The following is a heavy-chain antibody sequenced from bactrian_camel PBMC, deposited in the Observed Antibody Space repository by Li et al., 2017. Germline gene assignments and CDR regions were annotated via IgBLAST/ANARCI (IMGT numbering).Heavy chain of an antibody. J-gene: IGHJ4*01. V-gene: IGHV3-2*01. CDR3: AAYAISVPCDIRLKSGSFRY. CDR2: IPTGDGLLYSP. CDR1: VTSYITNF. Sequence: HVQLVESGGGSVQAGGSLRLSCAASVTSYITNFMGWFRQVPGEGREPVACIPTGDGLLYSPLYARSVKGRFTISKDNAKNTLYLQMNSLKPEDTAMYYCAAYAISVPCDIRLKSGSFRYWGQGTQVTV. D-gene: IGHD5*01.